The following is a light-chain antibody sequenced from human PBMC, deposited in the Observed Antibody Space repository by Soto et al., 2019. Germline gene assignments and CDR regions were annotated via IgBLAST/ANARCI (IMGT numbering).Light chain of an antibody. CDR2: DIF. J-gene: IGKJ5*01. Sequence: EIVMTQSPATLSVSPGERATLSCRASQSFGSDLACYQQKPGQAPRLVIYDIFTRATGVPTRISGSGSGTEFTLTINSLEPEDFAVYYCQQRNVWPPITFGQGTRLEIK. V-gene: IGKV3D-15*01. CDR3: QQRNVWPPIT. CDR1: QSFGSD.